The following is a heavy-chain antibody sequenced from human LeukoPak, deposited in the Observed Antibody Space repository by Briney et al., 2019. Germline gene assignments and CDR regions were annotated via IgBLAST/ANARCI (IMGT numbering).Heavy chain of an antibody. Sequence: SETLSLTCSVSGYSINSGYYWGWIRQPPGKGLEWIGGVYLSGRTYYNPSLKSRVTISADTSKNQFSLKLNSLTTADTAVYYCTRGAGWLIDYWGQGILVTVSS. J-gene: IGHJ4*02. CDR2: VYLSGRT. V-gene: IGHV4-38-2*02. CDR3: TRGAGWLIDY. CDR1: GYSINSGYY. D-gene: IGHD3-16*01.